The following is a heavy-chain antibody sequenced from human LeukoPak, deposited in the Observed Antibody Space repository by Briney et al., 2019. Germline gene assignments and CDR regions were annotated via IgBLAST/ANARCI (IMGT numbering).Heavy chain of an antibody. CDR1: GDSISSGSYY. CDR2: IYTSGST. D-gene: IGHD3-22*01. CDR3: AREEYYSDNSGYYPDF. Sequence: SQTLSLTCTVSGDSISSGSYYWSWIRQPAGKGLEWIGRIYTSGSTNYNPSLKSRDTISVDTSKNQFSLKLSSVSAADTAVYYCAREEYYSDNSGYYPDFWGQGTLVTVSS. V-gene: IGHV4-61*02. J-gene: IGHJ4*02.